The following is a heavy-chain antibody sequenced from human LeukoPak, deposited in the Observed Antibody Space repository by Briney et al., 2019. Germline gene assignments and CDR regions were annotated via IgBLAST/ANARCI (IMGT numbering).Heavy chain of an antibody. J-gene: IGHJ6*02. CDR2: INSDGSST. V-gene: IGHV3-74*01. D-gene: IGHD6-13*01. Sequence: GGSLRLSCAASGFTFSSYLMHWVRQAPGKGLVWVSRINSDGSSTSYADSVKGRFTISRDNAKNTLCLQMNSLRAEDTAVYYCARMGIAAAGTFGMDVWGQGTTVTVSS. CDR1: GFTFSSYL. CDR3: ARMGIAAAGTFGMDV.